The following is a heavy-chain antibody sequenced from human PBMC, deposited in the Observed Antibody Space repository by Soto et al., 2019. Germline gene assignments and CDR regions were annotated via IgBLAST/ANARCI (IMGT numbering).Heavy chain of an antibody. CDR1: GFTFSNYA. V-gene: IGHV3-64D*06. CDR2: ISSNGGST. D-gene: IGHD3-22*01. Sequence: PGGSLRLSCSASGFTFSNYAMDWVRQAPGKGLEYVSSISSNGGSTYYADSVNDRFTISRDNSKNTLYLEMSSLRAEDTAVYYCVKHKGSRIIVIPPGYWGQGTTVTVSS. CDR3: VKHKGSRIIVIPPGY. J-gene: IGHJ4*02.